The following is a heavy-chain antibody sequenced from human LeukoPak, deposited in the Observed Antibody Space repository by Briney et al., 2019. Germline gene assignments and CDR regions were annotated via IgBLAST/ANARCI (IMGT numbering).Heavy chain of an antibody. CDR1: GGSVSRASYY. CDR2: IYYSGSS. V-gene: IGHV4-61*01. Sequence: PSVTLSLTCTVSGGSVSRASYYGTWIRQPPGKGLEWIGYIYYSGSSDYNPSLKSRVTISLDTSKNQFSLKLSSVTAADTAVYYCARDQYSGSYWAYWGQGTLVTVSS. J-gene: IGHJ4*02. CDR3: ARDQYSGSYWAY. D-gene: IGHD1-26*01.